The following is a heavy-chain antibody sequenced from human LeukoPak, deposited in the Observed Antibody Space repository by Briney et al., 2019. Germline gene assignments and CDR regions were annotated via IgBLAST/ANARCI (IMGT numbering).Heavy chain of an antibody. J-gene: IGHJ6*02. D-gene: IGHD4-17*01. CDR2: ISTSASTT. CDR1: GFNIRDYY. Sequence: GGSLRLSCGASGFNIRDYYMNWIRQAPGKGLEWVSYISTSASTTHYADSVKGRFTISRDNAENSVYLQMNSLRAEDTAVYCCARRYGDYRNYGLDVWGQGITVTVFS. V-gene: IGHV3-11*01. CDR3: ARRYGDYRNYGLDV.